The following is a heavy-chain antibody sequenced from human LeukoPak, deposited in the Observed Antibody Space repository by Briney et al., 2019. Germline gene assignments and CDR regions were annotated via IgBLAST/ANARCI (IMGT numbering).Heavy chain of an antibody. Sequence: GGSLRLSCAASGFTFSSYSMNWVRQAPGKGLEWVSSTSSSSSYIYYADSVKGRFTISRDNAKNSLYPQMNSLRAEDTAVYYCARGEGYGGNSGVADFDYWGQGTLVTVSS. V-gene: IGHV3-21*01. D-gene: IGHD4-23*01. CDR2: TSSSSSYI. J-gene: IGHJ4*02. CDR1: GFTFSSYS. CDR3: ARGEGYGGNSGVADFDY.